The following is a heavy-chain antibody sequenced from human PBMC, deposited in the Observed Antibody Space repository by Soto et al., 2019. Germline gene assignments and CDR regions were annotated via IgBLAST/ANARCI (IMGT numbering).Heavy chain of an antibody. Sequence: SDTLSLTCTVSGGSISSYYWSWIRQPPGKGLEWIGYIYYSGSTNYNPSLKSRVTISVDTSKNQFSLNLSSVTAADTAVYYCARVWGGAFDFWGQGTMVT. CDR1: GGSISSYY. CDR3: ARVWGGAFDF. CDR2: IYYSGST. V-gene: IGHV4-59*01. J-gene: IGHJ3*01. D-gene: IGHD3-10*01.